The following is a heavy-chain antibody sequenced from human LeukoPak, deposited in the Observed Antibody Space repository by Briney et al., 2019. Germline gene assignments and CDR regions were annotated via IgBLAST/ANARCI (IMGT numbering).Heavy chain of an antibody. CDR3: ARDRSSHYSSSEGCFDP. D-gene: IGHD6-13*01. V-gene: IGHV1-46*01. J-gene: IGHJ5*02. CDR2: INPSGGST. CDR1: GYTFTIYY. Sequence: ASVTVSFTSSGYTFTIYYIHWVRQAPGQGLEWMGIINPSGGSTTYAQRFQGRITMTRDTSTTTVYMELSSLRSEDTALYYCARDRSSHYSSSEGCFDPWGQGTLVTVSS.